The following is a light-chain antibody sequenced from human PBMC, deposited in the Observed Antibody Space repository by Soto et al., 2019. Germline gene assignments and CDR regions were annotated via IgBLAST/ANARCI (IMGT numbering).Light chain of an antibody. CDR1: QSVLYSSNNKNY. Sequence: DIVMTQSPDSLAVSLGERATINCKSSQSVLYSSNNKNYIAWYQQKPGQPPKLLIYCAATRESGVPDRFSGSGSGTDFTLTISSLQAEDVAVYYCQQYYSTPLAFGGGTKVEIK. J-gene: IGKJ4*01. CDR2: CAA. V-gene: IGKV4-1*01. CDR3: QQYYSTPLA.